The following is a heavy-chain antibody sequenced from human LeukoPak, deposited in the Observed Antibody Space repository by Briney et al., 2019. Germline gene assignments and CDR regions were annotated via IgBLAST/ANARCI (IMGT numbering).Heavy chain of an antibody. CDR2: ISYTGTT. CDR3: ARAWGVIRSLDY. Sequence: SETLSLTCSVSGGSINSGDYYWTWIRQPPGKGLEWIGYISYTGTTYYKPSLKSRASLSRDTSRNEFSLNLNSVTAADTAVYYCARAWGVIRSLDYWGQGILVTVSS. J-gene: IGHJ4*02. CDR1: GGSINSGDYY. V-gene: IGHV4-30-4*01. D-gene: IGHD3-10*01.